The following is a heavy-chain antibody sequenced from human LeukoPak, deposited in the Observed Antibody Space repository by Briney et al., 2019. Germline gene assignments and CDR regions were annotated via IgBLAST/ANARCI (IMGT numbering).Heavy chain of an antibody. V-gene: IGHV4-34*01. Sequence: SETLSLTCAVYGGSFSGYYWSWIRQPPGKGLEWIGEINHSGSTNYNPALKSRVTISVDTSKKQFSLKLSSVTAPDTAVYYCARDEGDSSSWDAFDIWRQATMVTVPS. D-gene: IGHD3-22*01. J-gene: IGHJ3*02. CDR3: ARDEGDSSSWDAFDI. CDR2: INHSGST. CDR1: GGSFSGYY.